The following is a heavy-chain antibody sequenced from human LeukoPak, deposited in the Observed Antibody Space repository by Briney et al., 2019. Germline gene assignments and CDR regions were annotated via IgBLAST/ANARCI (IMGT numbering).Heavy chain of an antibody. J-gene: IGHJ3*01. CDR1: GGSIRSYF. D-gene: IGHD6-19*01. CDR3: ARQGRAVAGSADASDV. CDR2: IYDSGTT. V-gene: IGHV4-59*08. Sequence: SETLSLTCTVSGGSIRSYFWSWIRQPPGKGLEWIGCIYDSGTTNYNPSLKSRVSISVDTSKNQFSLKLSSVTAADTALYYCARQGRAVAGSADASDVWGQGTMVTVSS.